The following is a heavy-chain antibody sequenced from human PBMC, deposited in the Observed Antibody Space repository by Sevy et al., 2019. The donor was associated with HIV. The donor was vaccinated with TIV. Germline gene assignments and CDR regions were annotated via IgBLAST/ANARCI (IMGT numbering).Heavy chain of an antibody. J-gene: IGHJ6*02. CDR1: GFTFSNAW. Sequence: GGSLRLSCAASGFTFSNAWMNWVRQAPGKGLEWVGRIKSKTDGGTTDYAAPVKGRFTISRDDSKNTLYLQMNSLKTEDPAVYYCTTDPRYYDFWSGYYRGSFWDYYYGMDVWGQGTTVTVSS. CDR3: TTDPRYYDFWSGYYRGSFWDYYYGMDV. CDR2: IKSKTDGGTT. V-gene: IGHV3-15*07. D-gene: IGHD3-3*01.